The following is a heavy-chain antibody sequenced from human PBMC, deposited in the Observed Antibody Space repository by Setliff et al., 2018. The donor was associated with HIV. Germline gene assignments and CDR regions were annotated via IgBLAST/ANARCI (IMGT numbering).Heavy chain of an antibody. CDR2: INPGDFDI. V-gene: IGHV5-51*01. CDR3: ARHQSRAVRGVIIRDNYYYGMDV. CDR1: GYRFTNYW. D-gene: IGHD3-10*01. Sequence: GESLKISCKGSGYRFTNYWIGWVRQMPGKGLEWMGIINPGDFDIRYSPSFQGQVTISADKSISTAYLQWSSLKASDTAMYYCARHQSRAVRGVIIRDNYYYGMDVWGQGTTVTVSS. J-gene: IGHJ6*02.